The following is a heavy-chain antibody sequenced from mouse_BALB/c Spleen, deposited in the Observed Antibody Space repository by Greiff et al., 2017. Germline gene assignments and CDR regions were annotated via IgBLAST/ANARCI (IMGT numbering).Heavy chain of an antibody. V-gene: IGHV3-2*02. CDR2: ISYSGST. CDR3: AREYRFAY. Sequence: VQLKESGPGLVKPSQSLSLTCTVTGYSITSDYAWNWIRQFPGNKLEWMGYISYSGSTSYNPSLKSRISITRDTSKNQFFLQLNSVTTEDTATYYCAREYRFAYWGQGTLVTVSA. CDR1: GYSITSDYA. J-gene: IGHJ3*01. D-gene: IGHD2-10*02.